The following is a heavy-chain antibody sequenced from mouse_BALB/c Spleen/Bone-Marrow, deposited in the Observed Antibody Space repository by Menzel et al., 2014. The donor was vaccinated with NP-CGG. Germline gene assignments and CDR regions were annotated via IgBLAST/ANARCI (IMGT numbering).Heavy chain of an antibody. V-gene: IGHV1-7*01. CDR2: INPSTGYT. J-gene: IGHJ4*01. CDR1: GYTFTSYW. D-gene: IGHD1-1*01. Sequence: VQRVESGAELAKPGASVKMSCKASGYTFTSYWMHWVKQRPGQGLEWIGYINPSTGYTEYNQKFKDKATLTADKSSSTAYMQLSSLRSEDSAVYYCARPPYYYGSSYDAMDYWGQGTSVTVSS. CDR3: ARPPYYYGSSYDAMDY.